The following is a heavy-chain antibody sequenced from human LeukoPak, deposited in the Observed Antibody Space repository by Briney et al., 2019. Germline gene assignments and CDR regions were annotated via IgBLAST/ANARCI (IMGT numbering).Heavy chain of an antibody. J-gene: IGHJ4*02. CDR2: IYHSGST. Sequence: SGTLSLTCAVSGGSISSSNWWSWVRQPPGKGLEWIGEIYHSGSTNYNPSLKSRVTISVDKSKNQFSLKLSSVTAADTAVYYCARENPRYSSGQTRIYYFDYWGQGTLVTVSS. V-gene: IGHV4-4*02. D-gene: IGHD6-19*01. CDR3: ARENPRYSSGQTRIYYFDY. CDR1: GGSISSSNW.